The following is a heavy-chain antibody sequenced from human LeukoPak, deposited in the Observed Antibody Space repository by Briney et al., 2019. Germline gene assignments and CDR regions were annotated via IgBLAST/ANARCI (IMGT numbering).Heavy chain of an antibody. Sequence: ASVKVSCKASGYTFTSYGISWVRQAPGQGLEWMGWISAYNGNTNYAQKLQGRVTMTTDTSTSKAYMELRSLRSDDTAVYYCARVPGIAAAGSYYYYYYMDVWGKGTTVTVSS. D-gene: IGHD6-13*01. CDR2: ISAYNGNT. V-gene: IGHV1-18*01. J-gene: IGHJ6*03. CDR3: ARVPGIAAAGSYYYYYYMDV. CDR1: GYTFTSYG.